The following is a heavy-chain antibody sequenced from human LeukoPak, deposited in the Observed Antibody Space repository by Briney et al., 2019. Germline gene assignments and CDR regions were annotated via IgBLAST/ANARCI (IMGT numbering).Heavy chain of an antibody. CDR1: GYTFTSYG. D-gene: IGHD4-23*01. Sequence: GASVKVSCKASGYTFTSYGISWVRQAPGQGLEWMGWISAYNGNTNYAQKLQGRVTMTTDTSTSTAYMELRGLRSDDTAVYYCARDREVTVVPDAFDIWGQGTMVTVSS. CDR3: ARDREVTVVPDAFDI. CDR2: ISAYNGNT. J-gene: IGHJ3*02. V-gene: IGHV1-18*01.